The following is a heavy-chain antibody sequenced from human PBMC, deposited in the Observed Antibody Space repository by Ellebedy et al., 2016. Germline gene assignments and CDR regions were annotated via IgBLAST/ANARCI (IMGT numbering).Heavy chain of an antibody. CDR2: IGGGGGDT. CDR1: GFTFSTYA. Sequence: GESLKISCAVSGFTFSTYAMIWVRQAPGKGLEWVSAIGGGGGDTYYSDSVKGRFTISKDNSKNTLYLQMDSLRAEDTAVYYCAKQGSGSGWYWDYWGQGTVVSVSS. J-gene: IGHJ4*02. D-gene: IGHD6-19*01. CDR3: AKQGSGSGWYWDY. V-gene: IGHV3-23*01.